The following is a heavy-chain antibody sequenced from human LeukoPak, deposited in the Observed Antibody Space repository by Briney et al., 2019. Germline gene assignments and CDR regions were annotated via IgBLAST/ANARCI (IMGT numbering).Heavy chain of an antibody. J-gene: IGHJ6*02. V-gene: IGHV3-21*01. CDR3: ARHYDFWSGYLYYYYGMDV. Sequence: PGGSLRLSCAGSGITFNSYSMNWVRQAPGKGLEWVSSITSSSNYIYYEDSVKGRFTISRDNAKKSLYLQMNSLRAEDTAVYYCARHYDFWSGYLYYYYGMDVWGQGTTVTVSS. CDR2: ITSSSNYI. D-gene: IGHD3-3*01. CDR1: GITFNSYS.